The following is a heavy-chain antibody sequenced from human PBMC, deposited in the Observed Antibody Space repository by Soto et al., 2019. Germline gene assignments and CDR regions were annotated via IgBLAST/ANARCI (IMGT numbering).Heavy chain of an antibody. CDR1: GYTFTSYG. J-gene: IGHJ3*01. V-gene: IGHV5-51*01. Sequence: KVSCKASGYTFTSYGISWVRQAPGQGLEWMGIIFPIDSDTRYSPSSQGQVTVSADNSISTAYLQWSSLKASDTAIYYCATPGGRDFNAFDVWGQGTMVTVSS. CDR3: ATPGGRDFNAFDV. D-gene: IGHD2-21*02. CDR2: IFPIDSDT.